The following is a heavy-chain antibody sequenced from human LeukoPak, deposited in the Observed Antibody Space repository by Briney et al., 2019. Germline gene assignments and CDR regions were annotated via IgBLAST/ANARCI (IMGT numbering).Heavy chain of an antibody. CDR3: ARRYYYRSGTSNYFDY. CDR2: IYPDDSDT. J-gene: IGHJ4*02. Sequence: GESLEISWKGSGYSFNSYWHGLGRPLPGKGVEWMGIIYPDDSDTRYSQSFQGQVTISADKSISTAYLQWSSLKASDTAMYYCARRYYYRSGTSNYFDYWGQGTLVTVSS. CDR1: GYSFNSYW. D-gene: IGHD3-10*01. V-gene: IGHV5-51*01.